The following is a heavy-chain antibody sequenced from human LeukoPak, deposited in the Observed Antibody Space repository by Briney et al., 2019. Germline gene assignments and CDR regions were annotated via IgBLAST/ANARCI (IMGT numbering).Heavy chain of an antibody. CDR3: TTDRSSIAARANWFDP. Sequence: GGSLRLSCAASGFTFSNAWMSWVRQAPGKGLEWVGRIKSKTDGGTTDYAAPVKGRFTISRDDSKNTLYLQMNSLKTEDTAVYYCTTDRSSIAARANWFDPWGQGTLVTVSS. CDR2: IKSKTDGGTT. J-gene: IGHJ5*02. V-gene: IGHV3-15*01. D-gene: IGHD6-6*01. CDR1: GFTFSNAW.